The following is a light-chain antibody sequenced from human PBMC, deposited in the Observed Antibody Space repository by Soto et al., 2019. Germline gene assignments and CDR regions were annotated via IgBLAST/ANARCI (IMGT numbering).Light chain of an antibody. V-gene: IGLV2-11*01. J-gene: IGLJ2*01. Sequence: QSALTQPRSVSGSPGQSVTISCTGTSSDVGGYNHVSWYQHHPGKAPKLMIYDVSKRPSGVPDRFSGSKSGNTASLTISGLQAEDEAAYYCCSYAGSYPVVFGGGTQLTVL. CDR1: SSDVGGYNH. CDR3: CSYAGSYPVV. CDR2: DVS.